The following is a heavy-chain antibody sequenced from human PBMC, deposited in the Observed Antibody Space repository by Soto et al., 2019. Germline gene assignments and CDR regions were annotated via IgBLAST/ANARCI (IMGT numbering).Heavy chain of an antibody. J-gene: IGHJ1*01. Sequence: QAQLMQSGAEVKKPGCSVKVSCKASGGTFSGYAINWVRQAPGQGLEWMGGIIPLLGITDYGQKFQGRITIAADESTGTAYMDLRGLRSEDTAVYYCATDPRSITGTTSSEDFQHWGQGTLVSVPS. CDR3: ATDPRSITGTTSSEDFQH. CDR1: GGTFSGYA. CDR2: IIPLLGIT. D-gene: IGHD1-20*01. V-gene: IGHV1-69*01.